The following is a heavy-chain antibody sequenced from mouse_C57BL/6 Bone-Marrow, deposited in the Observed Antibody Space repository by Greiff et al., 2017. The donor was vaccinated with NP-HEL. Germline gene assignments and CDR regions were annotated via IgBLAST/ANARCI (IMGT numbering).Heavy chain of an antibody. CDR3: ARETTVAPYWYFDV. J-gene: IGHJ1*03. V-gene: IGHV1-55*01. D-gene: IGHD1-1*01. CDR2: IYPGSGST. CDR1: GYTFTSYW. Sequence: QVQLQQPGAELVKPGASVKMSCKASGYTFTSYWITWVKQRPGQGLEWIGDIYPGSGSTNYNEKFKSKATLTVDTSSSTAYMQLSSLTSEVSSVYYCARETTVAPYWYFDVWGTGTTVTVSS.